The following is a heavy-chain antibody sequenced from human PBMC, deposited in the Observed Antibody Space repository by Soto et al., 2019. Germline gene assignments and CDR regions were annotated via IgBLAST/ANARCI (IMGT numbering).Heavy chain of an antibody. J-gene: IGHJ4*02. CDR1: GFTFSSYG. V-gene: IGHV3-30*18. CDR2: ISYDGKVA. D-gene: IGHD1-1*01. Sequence: QVQLVESGGGVVQPGRSLRLSCAASGFTFSSYGIHWVRQAPGKGLEWVTVISYDGKVAYYADSVKGRFTISRDNSKNTLYLQMNSLRTEDTAMYYRAKEGPITNWYFDYWGQGTLVNVSS. CDR3: AKEGPITNWYFDY.